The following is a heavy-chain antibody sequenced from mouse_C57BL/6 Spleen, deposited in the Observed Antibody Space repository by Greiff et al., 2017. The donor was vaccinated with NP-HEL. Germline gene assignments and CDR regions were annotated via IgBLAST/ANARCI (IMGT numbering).Heavy chain of an antibody. D-gene: IGHD2-1*01. Sequence: QVQLQQPGAELVKPGASVKMSCKASGYTFTSYWITWVKQRPGQGLEWIGDIYPGSGSTNYNEQFKSKATLTVDTSSSTAYMQLSSLTAEDSAVYYCARRGYDNYGRTYAMDYWGQGTSVTVSS. CDR2: IYPGSGST. J-gene: IGHJ4*01. V-gene: IGHV1-55*01. CDR1: GYTFTSYW. CDR3: ARRGYDNYGRTYAMDY.